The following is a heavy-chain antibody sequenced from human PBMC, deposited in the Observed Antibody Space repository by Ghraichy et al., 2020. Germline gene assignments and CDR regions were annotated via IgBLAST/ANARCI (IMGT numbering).Heavy chain of an antibody. V-gene: IGHV3-43*02. Sequence: GGSLRLSCTASGFTFDDYAMHWVRQAPGKGPEWVSLIVGDGSNTYYADSMKGRFTISRDNNKNSLYLEMNSLKTEDTAFYYCAKDGKKGYCRSSDCSEPYYSGLDVWGQGTTVIVSS. D-gene: IGHD2-2*01. CDR2: IVGDGSNT. CDR3: AKDGKKGYCRSSDCSEPYYSGLDV. CDR1: GFTFDDYA. J-gene: IGHJ6*02.